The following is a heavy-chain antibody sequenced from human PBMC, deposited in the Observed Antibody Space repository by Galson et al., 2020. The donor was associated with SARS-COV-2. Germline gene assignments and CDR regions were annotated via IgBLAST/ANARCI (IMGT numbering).Heavy chain of an antibody. CDR3: ARGPEGSSWNYNHYMDV. J-gene: IGHJ6*03. D-gene: IGHD6-13*01. CDR2: IIPILDMA. Sequence: SVKVSCKASGGTFTNYIISWVRQAPGQGLEWMGRIIPILDMANYAQRFQGRVTIIADKSRSTTYMELSSLRSEDTAVYYCARGPEGSSWNYNHYMDVWGKGTTVTISS. V-gene: IGHV1-69*02. CDR1: GGTFTNYI.